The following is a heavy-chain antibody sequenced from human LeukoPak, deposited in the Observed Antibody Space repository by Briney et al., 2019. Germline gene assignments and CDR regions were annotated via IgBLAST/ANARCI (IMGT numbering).Heavy chain of an antibody. CDR2: IMQDGSKK. D-gene: IGHD3-10*02. Sequence: GGSLRLSCAASGFTFSSYWMSWVRQAPGKGLEWVANIMQDGSKKYYVDSVKGRFTISTDKATNPPYLQMNSLRAEDTAVYYCSEHGITMIGGVWGKGTTVTISS. CDR1: GFTFSSYW. CDR3: SEHGITMIGGV. V-gene: IGHV3-7*01. J-gene: IGHJ6*01.